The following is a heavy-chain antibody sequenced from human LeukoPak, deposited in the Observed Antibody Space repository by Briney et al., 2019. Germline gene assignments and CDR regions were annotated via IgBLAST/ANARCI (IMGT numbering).Heavy chain of an antibody. D-gene: IGHD1/OR15-1a*01. J-gene: IGHJ4*02. CDR1: GFTFSTYG. V-gene: IGHV3-23*01. CDR3: AKESGATWNIDS. CDR2: ISGSADGT. Sequence: PGGTLRLSCAASGFTFSTYGMIWVRQAPGLGLQWVSAISGSADGTYYAGSVKGRFTISRDNSRNTLSLQMSNLRPEDTAVYYCAKESGATWNIDSWGQGTLVTVSA.